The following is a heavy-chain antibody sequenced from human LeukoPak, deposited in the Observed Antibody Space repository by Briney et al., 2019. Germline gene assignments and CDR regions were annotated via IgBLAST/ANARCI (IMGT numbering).Heavy chain of an antibody. Sequence: PGGSLRLSCAASGFTFSSYGMHWVRQAPGKGLEWVAFIRYDGSNKYYADYVKGRFTISRDNSKNTLYLQMNSLRAEDTAVYYCASPAYGDYALFDYWGQGTLVTVSS. D-gene: IGHD4-17*01. V-gene: IGHV3-30*02. CDR1: GFTFSSYG. CDR3: ASPAYGDYALFDY. J-gene: IGHJ4*02. CDR2: IRYDGSNK.